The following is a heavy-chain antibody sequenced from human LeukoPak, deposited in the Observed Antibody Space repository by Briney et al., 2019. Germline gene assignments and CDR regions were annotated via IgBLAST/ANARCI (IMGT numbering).Heavy chain of an antibody. D-gene: IGHD5-12*01. Sequence: GASVKVSCKASGYTFTNYYMHWVRQAPGQGLEWMGWIDPNTGDTNYSQNIQGRATMTRDTSINTAYMELSRLRSDDTAVYYCASLGGYSGYDSDYWGQGTLVTVSS. CDR3: ASLGGYSGYDSDY. V-gene: IGHV1-2*02. J-gene: IGHJ4*02. CDR2: IDPNTGDT. CDR1: GYTFTNYY.